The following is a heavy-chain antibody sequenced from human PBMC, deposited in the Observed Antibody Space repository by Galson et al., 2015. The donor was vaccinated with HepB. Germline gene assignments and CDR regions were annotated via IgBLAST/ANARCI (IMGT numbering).Heavy chain of an antibody. CDR2: IIPIFGTA. V-gene: IGHV1-69*13. CDR3: ARPPIAVAGRGYYYYGMDV. CDR1: GGTFSSYA. Sequence: SVKVSCKASGGTFSSYAISWVRQAPGQGLEWMGGIIPIFGTANYAQKFQGRVTITADESTSTAYMELSSLRSEDTAVYYCARPPIAVAGRGYYYYGMDVWGQGTTVTVSS. J-gene: IGHJ6*02. D-gene: IGHD6-19*01.